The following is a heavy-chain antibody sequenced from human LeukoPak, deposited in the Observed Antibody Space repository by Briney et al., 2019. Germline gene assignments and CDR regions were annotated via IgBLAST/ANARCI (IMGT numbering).Heavy chain of an antibody. Sequence: GGSLRLSCSASGFTFSNYAMHWVRQAPGKGLQYVSAISSYGDSTYYADSVKDRFTISRDNSKNTLYLQMSSLRAEDTAVYYCVTVADTGWVDPWGQGTLVTVSS. CDR1: GFTFSNYA. CDR2: ISSYGDST. D-gene: IGHD6-19*01. V-gene: IGHV3-64D*06. CDR3: VTVADTGWVDP. J-gene: IGHJ5*02.